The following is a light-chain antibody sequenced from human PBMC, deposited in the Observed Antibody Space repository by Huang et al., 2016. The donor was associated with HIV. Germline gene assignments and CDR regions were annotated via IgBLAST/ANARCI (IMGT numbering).Light chain of an antibody. Sequence: DIQMTQSPSTLSASVGDRVTITSRASQSIRASLAWYQEKPGKVPKLLIYEASSLESGVPSRFSGSGSGTEFPLTISSLQPDDFATYDCQQYDTYSRTFGQGTKVEIK. J-gene: IGKJ1*01. CDR2: EAS. CDR3: QQYDTYSRT. CDR1: QSIRAS. V-gene: IGKV1-5*03.